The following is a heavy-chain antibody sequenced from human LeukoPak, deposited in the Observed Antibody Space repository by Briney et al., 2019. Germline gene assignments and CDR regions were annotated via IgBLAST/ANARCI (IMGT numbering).Heavy chain of an antibody. D-gene: IGHD3-3*01. Sequence: PGGSLRLSCAASGFTFSYYSMTWVRQAPGRGLEWVSYIDSSNATTYYADSVKGRFIISRDNAKNSLFLQINSLRAEDTAVYYCAGSTVWSGIFQYWGQGTLVTVSS. CDR1: GFTFSYYS. J-gene: IGHJ1*01. CDR2: IDSSNATT. CDR3: AGSTVWSGIFQY. V-gene: IGHV3-48*01.